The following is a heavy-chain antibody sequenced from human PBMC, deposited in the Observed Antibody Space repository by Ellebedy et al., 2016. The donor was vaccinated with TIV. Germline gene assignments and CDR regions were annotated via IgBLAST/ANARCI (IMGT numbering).Heavy chain of an antibody. Sequence: GESLKISCAASGFTFSSYAMHWVRQAPGKGLEWVAVISYDGSNKYYADSVKGRFTISRDNSKNTLYLQMNSLIAEDTAIYYCAKDSYSKGDYWGLGTLVTVSS. CDR3: AKDSYSKGDY. J-gene: IGHJ4*02. CDR2: ISYDGSNK. D-gene: IGHD4-11*01. V-gene: IGHV3-30-3*02. CDR1: GFTFSSYA.